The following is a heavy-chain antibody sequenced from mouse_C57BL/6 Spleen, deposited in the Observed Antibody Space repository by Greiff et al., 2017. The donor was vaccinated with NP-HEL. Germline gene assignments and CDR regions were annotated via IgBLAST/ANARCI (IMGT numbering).Heavy chain of an antibody. J-gene: IGHJ4*01. CDR3: ARDLPHYYAMDY. CDR1: GFTFSDYY. V-gene: IGHV5-16*01. D-gene: IGHD6-1*01. CDR2: INYDGSST. Sequence: EVHLVESEGGLVQPGSSMKLSCTASGFTFSDYYMAWVRQVPEKGLEWVANINYDGSSTYYLDSLKSRFIISRDNAKNILYLQMSSLKSEDTATYYCARDLPHYYAMDYWGQGTSVTVSS.